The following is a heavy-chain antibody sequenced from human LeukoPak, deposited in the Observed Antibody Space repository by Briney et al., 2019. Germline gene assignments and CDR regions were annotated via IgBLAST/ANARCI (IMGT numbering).Heavy chain of an antibody. D-gene: IGHD2-8*01. V-gene: IGHV3-48*01. J-gene: IGHJ4*02. CDR3: ATDIVLMVYADTTPAIDY. CDR1: GFTFSSYS. Sequence: GGSLRLSCAASGFTFSSYSMNWVRQAPGKGLEWVSYISSSSSTIYYADSVKGRFTISRDNAKNSLYLQKNSLRAEDTAVYYCATDIVLMVYADTTPAIDYWGQGTLVTVSS. CDR2: ISSSSSTI.